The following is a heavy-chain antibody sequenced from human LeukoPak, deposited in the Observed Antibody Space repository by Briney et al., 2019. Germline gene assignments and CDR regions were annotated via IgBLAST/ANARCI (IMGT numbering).Heavy chain of an antibody. J-gene: IGHJ3*02. CDR1: GFTVSSNY. Sequence: PGGSLRLSCAASGFTVSSNYMSWIRQPPGKGLEWIGYIYSSGSTEYKPSLKSRATISADTSKNQFSLKLTSVTAADTAIYYCARRNDFDIWGQGTMVTVSS. CDR3: ARRNDFDI. CDR2: IYSSGST. V-gene: IGHV4-4*08.